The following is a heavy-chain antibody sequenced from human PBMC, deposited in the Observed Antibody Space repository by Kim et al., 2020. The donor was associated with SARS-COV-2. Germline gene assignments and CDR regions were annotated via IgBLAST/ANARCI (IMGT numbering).Heavy chain of an antibody. V-gene: IGHV1-3*04. CDR3: ARLVGNVFRFDD. CDR2: ITSGNGNT. Sequence: ASVKVSCKTSGYTFINYGLHWVRQAPGQSLEWMGSITSGNGNTDFSQKFQRRVTITMDTSASTAYMDLSSLRSEDTAVYYCARLVGNVFRFDDWGQGTLVTVSS. J-gene: IGHJ4*02. D-gene: IGHD2-15*01. CDR1: GYTFINYG.